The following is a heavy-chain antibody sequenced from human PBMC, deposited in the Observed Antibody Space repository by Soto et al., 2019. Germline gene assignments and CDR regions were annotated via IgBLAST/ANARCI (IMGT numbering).Heavy chain of an antibody. CDR1: GDSISTFY. CDR2: VYYTGST. Sequence: PSETLSLTCTVSGDSISTFYWGWMRQSPGKELEWIGYVYYTGSTNYNPSLKSRVTISVDRSKNQFSLKLTSANAADTAVYYCARGRTVRNYADDSSDYFYLFGYWGQGTQVTVSS. J-gene: IGHJ4*02. CDR3: ARGRTVRNYADDSSDYFYLFGY. D-gene: IGHD3-22*01. V-gene: IGHV4-59*01.